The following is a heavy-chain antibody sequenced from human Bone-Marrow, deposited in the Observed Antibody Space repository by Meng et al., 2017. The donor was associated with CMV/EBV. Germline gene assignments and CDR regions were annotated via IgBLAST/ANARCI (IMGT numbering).Heavy chain of an antibody. CDR1: GFTFSSYA. J-gene: IGHJ6*02. Sequence: GGSLRLSCAASGFTFSSYAMHWVRQAPGKGLEWVSYISSSGSTIYYADSVKGRFTISRDNAKNSLYLQMNSLRAEDTAVYYCARDGYYDSSGYYYDYYYGMDVWGQGTTVAVSS. V-gene: IGHV3-48*04. CDR2: ISSSGSTI. CDR3: ARDGYYDSSGYYYDYYYGMDV. D-gene: IGHD3-22*01.